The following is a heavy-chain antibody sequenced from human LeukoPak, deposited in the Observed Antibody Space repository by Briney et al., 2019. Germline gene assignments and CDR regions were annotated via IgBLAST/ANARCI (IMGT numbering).Heavy chain of an antibody. J-gene: IGHJ5*02. V-gene: IGHV1-46*01. Sequence: ASVKVSCKASGYTFTSYYLHWVRQAPGQGLEWMGIINPSGGSTSYAQKFQGRVTMTRDTSTSTVYMELSSLRAEDTAVYYCAKGRLYSSSWNWFDPWGQGTLVTVSS. CDR1: GYTFTSYY. CDR3: AKGRLYSSSWNWFDP. CDR2: INPSGGST. D-gene: IGHD6-13*01.